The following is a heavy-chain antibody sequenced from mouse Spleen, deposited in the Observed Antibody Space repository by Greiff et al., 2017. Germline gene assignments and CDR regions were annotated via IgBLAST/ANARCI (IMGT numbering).Heavy chain of an antibody. CDR2: INPSTGGT. CDR3: ARKGDYMDY. D-gene: IGHD2-12*01. V-gene: IGHV1-42*01. Sequence: VQLQQSGPELVKPGASVKISCKASGYSFTGYYMNWVKQSPEKSLEWIGEINPSTGGTTYNQKFKAKATLTVDKSSSTAYMQLKSLTSEDSAVYYCARKGDYMDYWGQGTTLTVSS. CDR1: GYSFTGYY. J-gene: IGHJ2*01.